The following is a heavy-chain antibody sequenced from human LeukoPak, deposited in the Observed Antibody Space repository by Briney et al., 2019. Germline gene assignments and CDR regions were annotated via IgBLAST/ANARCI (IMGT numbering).Heavy chain of an antibody. D-gene: IGHD3-9*01. CDR2: IYHSGST. CDR3: ARVSFRYQGAFDI. V-gene: IGHV4-38-2*02. Sequence: SETLSLTCTVSGYSISSGYYWGWIRQPPGKGLEWIGSIYHSGSTYYNPSLKSRVTISVDTSKNQFSLKLSSVTAADTAVYYCARVSFRYQGAFDIWGQGTMVTVFS. CDR1: GYSISSGYY. J-gene: IGHJ3*02.